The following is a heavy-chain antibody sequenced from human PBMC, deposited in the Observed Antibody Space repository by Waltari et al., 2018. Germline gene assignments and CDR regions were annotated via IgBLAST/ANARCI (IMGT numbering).Heavy chain of an antibody. V-gene: IGHV3-30-3*01. CDR2: ISYDGSQK. CDR1: GFTFSRYA. J-gene: IGHJ4*02. CDR3: ARDIAYHDSSGYYPYYFDY. D-gene: IGHD3-22*01. Sequence: VQLVESGGGVVQPGRSMRLSWAASGFTFSRYAVHWVRWAPGKGLECVACISYDGSQKYYADSVKGRFTISRDSSKNTLFLQMNSLRVEDTAVYYCARDIAYHDSSGYYPYYFDYWGQGALVTVSS.